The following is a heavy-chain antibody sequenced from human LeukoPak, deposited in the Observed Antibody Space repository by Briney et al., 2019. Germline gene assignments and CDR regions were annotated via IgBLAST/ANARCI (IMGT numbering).Heavy chain of an antibody. CDR3: ARSRYGYNYSIDY. CDR2: IIPIFGTA. V-gene: IGHV1-69*05. J-gene: IGHJ4*02. D-gene: IGHD5-24*01. CDR1: GGTFSSYA. Sequence: GSSVKVSCKASGGTFSSYAISWVRQAPGQGLEWMGGIIPIFGTANYAQKFQGRVTITTDESTSTAYMELSSLRSEDTAVYYCARSRYGYNYSIDYWGQGTLVTVSS.